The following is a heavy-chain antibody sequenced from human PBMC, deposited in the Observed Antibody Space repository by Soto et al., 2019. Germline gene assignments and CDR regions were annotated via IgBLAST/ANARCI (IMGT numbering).Heavy chain of an antibody. D-gene: IGHD5-12*01. CDR2: IIPILGIA. CDR1: GGTFSSYT. J-gene: IGHJ4*02. V-gene: IGHV1-69*04. CDR3: AREAGVATIFNYFDY. Sequence: SVKVSCKASGGTFSSYTISWVRQAPGQGLEWMGRIIPILGIANYAQKFQGRVTITADKSTSTAYMELSSLRSEDTAVYYCAREAGVATIFNYFDYWGQGTLVTVSS.